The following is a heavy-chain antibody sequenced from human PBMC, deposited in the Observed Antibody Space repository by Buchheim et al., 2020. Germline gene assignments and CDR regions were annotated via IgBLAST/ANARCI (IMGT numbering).Heavy chain of an antibody. D-gene: IGHD3-3*01. J-gene: IGHJ6*02. CDR2: MNPNSGNT. Sequence: QVQLVQSGAEVKKPGASVKVSCKASGYTFTSYDINWVRQATGQGLEWMGWMNPNSGNTGYAQKFQGRVTMTRNTSISTAYMELSSLRSEDTAVYYCARKGTHDFWSGYYYYYYGMDVWGQGTT. V-gene: IGHV1-8*01. CDR1: GYTFTSYD. CDR3: ARKGTHDFWSGYYYYYYGMDV.